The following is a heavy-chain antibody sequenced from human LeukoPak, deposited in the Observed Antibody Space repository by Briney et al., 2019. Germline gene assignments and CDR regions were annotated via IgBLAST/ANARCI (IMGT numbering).Heavy chain of an antibody. CDR2: IYSGGTI. J-gene: IGHJ4*02. D-gene: IGHD1-26*01. V-gene: IGHV3-66*01. CDR3: ARWEGSY. CDR1: GFTVSNNF. Sequence: GGSLRLSCAASGFTVSNNFLIWVRQAPGKGLEWVSVIYSGGTIYYTDSVKGRFTVSRDNSKNTLYLQTNSLRAEDTAVYYCARWEGSYWGQGTLVTVSS.